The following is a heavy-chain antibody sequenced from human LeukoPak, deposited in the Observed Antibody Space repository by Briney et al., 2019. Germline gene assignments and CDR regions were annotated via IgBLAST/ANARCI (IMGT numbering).Heavy chain of an antibody. CDR2: ISGSGGST. V-gene: IGHV3-23*01. D-gene: IGHD2-2*01. J-gene: IGHJ6*02. CDR1: GFTFSSYA. CDR3: AAPRPYCSSTSCHSYYYYGMDV. Sequence: GGSLRLSCAASGFTFSSYAMSWVRQAPGKGLGWVSAISGSGGSTYYADSVKGRFTISRDNSKNTLYLQMNSLRAEDTAVYYCAAPRPYCSSTSCHSYYYYGMDVWGQGTTVTVSS.